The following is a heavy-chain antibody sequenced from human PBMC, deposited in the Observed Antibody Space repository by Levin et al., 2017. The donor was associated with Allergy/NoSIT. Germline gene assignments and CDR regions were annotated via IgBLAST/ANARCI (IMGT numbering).Heavy chain of an antibody. CDR3: EKAGGY. Sequence: GSLRLSCAASGFTFSSQWMQWIRQAPGKGLVSVSRISADGSSATYADSVRGRFTMSRDNTKSMLYLQMNSLRPDDTAVYYCEKAGGYWGQGTLVTVSS. J-gene: IGHJ4*02. CDR2: ISADGSSA. D-gene: IGHD3-10*01. CDR1: GFTFSSQW. V-gene: IGHV3-74*03.